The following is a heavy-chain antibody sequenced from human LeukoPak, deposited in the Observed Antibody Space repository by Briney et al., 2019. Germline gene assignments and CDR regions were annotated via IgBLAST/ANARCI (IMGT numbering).Heavy chain of an antibody. V-gene: IGHV3-53*01. CDR3: ARAVSGYYFDY. D-gene: IGHD6-19*01. J-gene: IGHJ4*02. Sequence: GGSLRLSCAASGFTVSSNYMSWVRQAPGKGLEWVSIIYIAGTTHYADSVKGRFTISRDNSKNTLFLQMNSLRAEGTAMYYCARAVSGYYFDYWGQGALVTVSS. CDR2: IYIAGTT. CDR1: GFTVSSNY.